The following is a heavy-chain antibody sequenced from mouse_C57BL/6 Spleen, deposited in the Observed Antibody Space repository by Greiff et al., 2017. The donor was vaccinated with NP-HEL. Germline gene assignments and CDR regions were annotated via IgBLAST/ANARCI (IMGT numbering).Heavy chain of an antibody. CDR3: TTTDYSNFLFDY. Sequence: VQLQQSGAELVRPGASVKLSCTASGFNIKDDYMHWVKQRPEQGLEWIGWIDPENGDTEYASKFQGKATITADTSSNTAYLQLSILTSEDTAVYYCTTTDYSNFLFDYWGQGTTLTVSS. CDR2: IDPENGDT. D-gene: IGHD2-5*01. J-gene: IGHJ2*01. CDR1: GFNIKDDY. V-gene: IGHV14-4*01.